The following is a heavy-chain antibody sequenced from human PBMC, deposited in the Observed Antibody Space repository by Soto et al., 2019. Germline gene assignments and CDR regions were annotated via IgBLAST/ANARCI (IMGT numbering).Heavy chain of an antibody. CDR3: ARGYGDYEPWRLDY. CDR2: IYYSGST. D-gene: IGHD4-17*01. V-gene: IGHV4-59*01. Sequence: PSETLSLTCTVSGGSISSYYWSWIRQPPGKGLEWIGYIYYSGSTNYNPSLKSRVTISVDTSKNQFSLKLSSVTAADTAVYYCARGYGDYEPWRLDYWGQGTLVTVSS. J-gene: IGHJ4*02. CDR1: GGSISSYY.